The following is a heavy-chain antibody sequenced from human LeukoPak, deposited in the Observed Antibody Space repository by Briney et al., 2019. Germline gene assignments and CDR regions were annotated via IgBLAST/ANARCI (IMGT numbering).Heavy chain of an antibody. CDR3: AKDSTTVTTGHFDY. CDR1: GFTFDDYA. V-gene: IGHV3-9*01. J-gene: IGHJ4*02. Sequence: GRSLRLSCAASGFTFDDYAMHWVRQAPGKGLEWVSGVSWNSGSIGYADSVKGRFTISRDNIKYSLYLQMNSLRAEDTALYYCAKDSTTVTTGHFDYWGQGTLVTVSS. D-gene: IGHD4-17*01. CDR2: VSWNSGSI.